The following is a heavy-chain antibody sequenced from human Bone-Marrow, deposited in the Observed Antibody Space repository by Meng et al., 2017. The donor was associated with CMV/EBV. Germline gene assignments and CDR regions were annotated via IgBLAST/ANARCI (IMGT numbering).Heavy chain of an antibody. CDR3: ARDKAPPGSSSGYYYYGMDV. CDR1: GFTFSNYW. Sequence: GESLKISCAASGFTFSNYWMHWVRQAPGKGLVRVSGMNSDGSSAGYADSVKGRFTSSRDNAKNTLYLQMNSLRAEDTAVYYCARDKAPPGSSSGYYYYGMDVWGQGTTVTVSS. D-gene: IGHD6-6*01. J-gene: IGHJ6*02. V-gene: IGHV3-74*01. CDR2: MNSDGSSA.